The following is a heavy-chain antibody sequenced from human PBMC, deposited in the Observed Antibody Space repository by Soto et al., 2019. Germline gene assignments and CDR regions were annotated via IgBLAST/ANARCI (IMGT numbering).Heavy chain of an antibody. J-gene: IGHJ4*02. CDR1: GDSVSSTFW. Sequence: SETLSLTCAVSGDSVSSTFWWSWVRQSPGKGLEWLGEVFHSGDTNYNPSPKKRVTMSVDKSKNQVSLNLTSVTGADTAVYHCVRVGFWSGYPYFDYWGQGAQVTLSS. V-gene: IGHV4-4*02. CDR3: VRVGFWSGYPYFDY. D-gene: IGHD3-3*01. CDR2: VFHSGDT.